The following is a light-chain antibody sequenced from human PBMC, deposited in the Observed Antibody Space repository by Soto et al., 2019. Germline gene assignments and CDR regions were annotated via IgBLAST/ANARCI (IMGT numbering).Light chain of an antibody. CDR1: QSVSSS. V-gene: IGKV3-15*01. CDR3: QQYNTWPT. Sequence: EIVMTQSPATLSVSPGERGSLSCRASQSVSSSVAWYQQKPGQAHRLLIYGASTRATGIPARFSGSGSGTEFTLTISSLQSEDFAVYYCQQYNTWPTFGQGTKVEIK. CDR2: GAS. J-gene: IGKJ1*01.